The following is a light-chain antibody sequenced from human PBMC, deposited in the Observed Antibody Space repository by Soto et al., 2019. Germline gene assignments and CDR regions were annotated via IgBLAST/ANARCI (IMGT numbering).Light chain of an antibody. CDR2: AAS. CDR1: QGISND. Sequence: DIQMTQSPSSLSASVGDRVTITCRASQGISNDLAWYQQKPGKVPKLLIYAASTLQSGAPSRFSGSGSGTDLILTISSLQPEDVATYYCQKYNSAPHTFGQGTRLEIK. J-gene: IGKJ5*01. V-gene: IGKV1-27*01. CDR3: QKYNSAPHT.